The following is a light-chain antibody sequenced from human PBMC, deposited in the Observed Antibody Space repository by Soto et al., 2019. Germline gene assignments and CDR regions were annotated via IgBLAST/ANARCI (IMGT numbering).Light chain of an antibody. CDR2: KGS. Sequence: DIQMTQSPSTLSASVGDRVTITCRASQSISDWLAWYQQNPGKAPKVLIYKGSFLENGVPSRFSGSGSGTELTLTIDSLQPDDFATYYCHQYNSYPWTFGQGTKVEIK. V-gene: IGKV1-5*03. J-gene: IGKJ1*01. CDR1: QSISDW. CDR3: HQYNSYPWT.